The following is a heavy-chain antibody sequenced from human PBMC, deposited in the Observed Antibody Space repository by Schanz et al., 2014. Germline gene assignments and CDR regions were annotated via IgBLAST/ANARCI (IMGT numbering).Heavy chain of an antibody. D-gene: IGHD5-12*01. CDR1: GYTFISYF. J-gene: IGHJ4*02. CDR2: INPTGGST. CDR3: ARAAYGGYTSTPLRY. Sequence: QVQLVQSGAEVKKPGASVKVSCKASGYTFISYFIHWVRQAPGQGLEWMGIINPTGGSTSYAQRFQGRVTLTRDTSTSTVYMELSSLRSEDTAVYYCARAAYGGYTSTPLRYWGQGTLVTVSS. V-gene: IGHV1-46*01.